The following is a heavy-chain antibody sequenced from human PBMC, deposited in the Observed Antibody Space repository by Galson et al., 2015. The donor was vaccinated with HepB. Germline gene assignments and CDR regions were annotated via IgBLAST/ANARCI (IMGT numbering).Heavy chain of an antibody. CDR2: ISSGSTTI. Sequence: SLRLSCAASTFIFRTYSMYWVRQAPGKGLEWVSYISSGSTTITYADSVKGRFTISSDNAKNSLYLQMNSLRAEDTGVYYSVVVRAYDLTPLHYCGQGTLVTCSS. J-gene: IGHJ4*02. CDR1: TFIFRTYS. CDR3: VVVRAYDLTPLHY. D-gene: IGHD3-3*01. V-gene: IGHV3-48*04.